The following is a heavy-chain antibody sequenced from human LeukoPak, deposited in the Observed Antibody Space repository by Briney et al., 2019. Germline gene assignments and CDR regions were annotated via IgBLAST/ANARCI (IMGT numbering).Heavy chain of an antibody. Sequence: ASVKVSCKTSGYTFTSYGISWVRQAPGQGLEWMGWISAYNGNTNYAQKLQGRVTITRNTSISTAYMELSSLRSEDTAVYYCARGSKWLVSAGGYNWFDPWGQGTLVTVSS. CDR1: GYTFTSYG. CDR3: ARGSKWLVSAGGYNWFDP. D-gene: IGHD6-19*01. V-gene: IGHV1-18*01. J-gene: IGHJ5*02. CDR2: ISAYNGNT.